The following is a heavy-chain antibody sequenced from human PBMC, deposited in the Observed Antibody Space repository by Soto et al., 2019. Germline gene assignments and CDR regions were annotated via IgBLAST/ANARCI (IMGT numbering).Heavy chain of an antibody. D-gene: IGHD6-13*01. CDR3: ARALSSAAGLYFDF. V-gene: IGHV4-4*07. CDR2: IHTTDGT. Sequence: SETLSLTCTVSGGSISSYHWSWIRQPAGKGMEWIGRIHTTDGTNYNPSLKSRVTMSIDTSNNQFSLKLSSLTAADTAVYYCARALSSAAGLYFDFWGQGTLLTLSS. J-gene: IGHJ4*02. CDR1: GGSISSYH.